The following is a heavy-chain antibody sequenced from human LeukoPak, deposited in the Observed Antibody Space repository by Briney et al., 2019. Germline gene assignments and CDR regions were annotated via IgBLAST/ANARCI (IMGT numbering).Heavy chain of an antibody. J-gene: IGHJ3*02. Sequence: GGSLRLSCAASGFTFNNYWMSWVRQAPGKGLEWVANIKQDGSEKYYADSVKGRFTISRDNVKNSLYLQMNSQSAEDTAVYYCARFDYGDYDDAFDIWGQGTMVTVSS. CDR1: GFTFNNYW. D-gene: IGHD4-17*01. CDR2: IKQDGSEK. V-gene: IGHV3-7*01. CDR3: ARFDYGDYDDAFDI.